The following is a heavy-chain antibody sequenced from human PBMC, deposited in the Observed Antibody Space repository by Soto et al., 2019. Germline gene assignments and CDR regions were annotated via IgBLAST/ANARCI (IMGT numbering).Heavy chain of an antibody. CDR3: ARGKSIVVVVAATPAKYYYGMDV. D-gene: IGHD2-15*01. Sequence: SVKVSCKASGGTFSSYAISWVRQAPGQGLEWMGGIIPIFGTANYAQKFQGRVTITADKSTSTAYMELSSLRSEDTAVHYCARGKSIVVVVAATPAKYYYGMDVWGQ. V-gene: IGHV1-69*06. J-gene: IGHJ6*02. CDR2: IIPIFGTA. CDR1: GGTFSSYA.